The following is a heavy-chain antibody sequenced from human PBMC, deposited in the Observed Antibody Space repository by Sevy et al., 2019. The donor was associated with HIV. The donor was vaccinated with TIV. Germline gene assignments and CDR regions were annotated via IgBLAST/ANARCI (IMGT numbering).Heavy chain of an antibody. Sequence: ASVKVSCKASGYTFTGYYMHWVRQAPGQGLEWMGWINPNSGGTKYAQKFQGRVTMTRDTSINTAYMELSRLRSDDTAVYYCAIPKGGILTGYLAWWGQGTRVTVSS. CDR2: INPNSGGT. J-gene: IGHJ4*02. CDR1: GYTFTGYY. CDR3: AIPKGGILTGYLAW. D-gene: IGHD3-9*01. V-gene: IGHV1-2*02.